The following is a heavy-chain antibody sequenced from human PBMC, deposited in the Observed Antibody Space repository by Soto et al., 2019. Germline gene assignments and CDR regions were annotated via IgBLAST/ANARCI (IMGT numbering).Heavy chain of an antibody. CDR2: IYYSGST. CDR1: GGSISSGGYY. CDR3: ARALGVDFWSGYYSAYYYGMDV. Sequence: TLSLTCTVSGGSISSGGYYWSWIRQHPGKGLEWIGYIYYSGSTYYNPSLKSRVTISVDTSKNQFSLKLSSVTAADTAVYYCARALGVDFWSGYYSAYYYGMDVWGQGTTVTVSS. D-gene: IGHD3-3*01. V-gene: IGHV4-31*03. J-gene: IGHJ6*02.